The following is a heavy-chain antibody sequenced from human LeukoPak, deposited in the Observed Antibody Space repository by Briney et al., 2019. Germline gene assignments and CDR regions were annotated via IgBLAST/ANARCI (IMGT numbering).Heavy chain of an antibody. CDR2: IYYSGSA. J-gene: IGHJ4*02. Sequence: SETLSLTCTVSGGSISSYQWSWIRQPPGKGLEWIGNIYYSGSANYNPSLKSRVTISVDTSKNQFYLKLSPVTAADTAVYYCTRVGVDYSGNIIKYFFDYWGQGTLVTVSS. CDR3: TRVGVDYSGNIIKYFFDY. CDR1: GGSISSYQ. V-gene: IGHV4-59*01. D-gene: IGHD4-23*01.